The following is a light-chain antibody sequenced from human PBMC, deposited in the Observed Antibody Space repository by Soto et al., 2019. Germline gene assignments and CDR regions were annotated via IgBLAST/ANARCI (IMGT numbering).Light chain of an antibody. Sequence: EIVMTQSPATPSVSPGERATLSCRASQSVSSNLAWYQQKPGQSPRLLIYGASTRATGVPARFSGSGSGTEFTLTISSLQSEDFAVYYCQQYINLWTFGQGTKVDIK. CDR2: GAS. CDR3: QQYINLWT. CDR1: QSVSSN. J-gene: IGKJ1*01. V-gene: IGKV3-15*01.